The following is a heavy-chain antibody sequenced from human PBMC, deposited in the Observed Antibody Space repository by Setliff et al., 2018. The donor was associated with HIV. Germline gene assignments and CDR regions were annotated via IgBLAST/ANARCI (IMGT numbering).Heavy chain of an antibody. J-gene: IGHJ4*02. CDR2: IHPNRGGT. CDR3: ARVFGVRQAFDN. D-gene: IGHD3-10*02. V-gene: IGHV1-2*02. CDR1: GYTFSDYF. Sequence: ASVKVSCKASGYTFSDYFIHWVRQAPGQGLEWMGWIHPNRGGTSYAQKFQGRVTMTRDTSITTAYMELSRLSSDDTAVYYCARVFGVRQAFDNWGQGTLVTVSS.